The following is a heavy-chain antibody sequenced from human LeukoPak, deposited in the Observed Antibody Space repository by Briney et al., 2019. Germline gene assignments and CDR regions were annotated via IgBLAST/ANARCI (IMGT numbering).Heavy chain of an antibody. CDR2: ISGDGTTT. CDR1: RFTFSSYW. Sequence: GGSLRLSRAASRFTFSSYWMHWVRQAPGKGLVWVSRISGDGTTTYYADSVRGRFTISRDNAKNTLYLQMNSLRAEDTAVYYCARRLVATNLDYWGQGTLVTVSS. D-gene: IGHD5-24*01. CDR3: ARRLVATNLDY. V-gene: IGHV3-74*01. J-gene: IGHJ4*02.